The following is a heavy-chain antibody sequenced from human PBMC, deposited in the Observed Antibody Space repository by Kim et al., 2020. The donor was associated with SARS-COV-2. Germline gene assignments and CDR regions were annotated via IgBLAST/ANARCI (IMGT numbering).Heavy chain of an antibody. V-gene: IGHV4-4*07. CDR3: AREAGATIDY. D-gene: IGHD1-26*01. Sequence: STHYTPSLKSRVTMSVDTSKTQFSRKLSSVTAAGTAVYYCAREAGATIDYWGQGTLVTVSS. CDR2: ST. J-gene: IGHJ4*02.